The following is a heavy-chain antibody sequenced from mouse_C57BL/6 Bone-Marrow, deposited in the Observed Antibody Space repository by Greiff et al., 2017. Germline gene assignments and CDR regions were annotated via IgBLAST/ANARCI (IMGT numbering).Heavy chain of an antibody. CDR3: AREGGGNYDWYFDV. V-gene: IGHV5-16*01. D-gene: IGHD2-1*01. Sequence: EVKVVESEGGLVQPGSSMKLSCTASGFTFSDYYMAWVRQVPEKGLEWVANINYDGSSTYYLDSLKSRFIISRDNAKNILYLQMSSLKSEDTATYYCAREGGGNYDWYFDVWGTGTTVTVSS. J-gene: IGHJ1*03. CDR1: GFTFSDYY. CDR2: INYDGSST.